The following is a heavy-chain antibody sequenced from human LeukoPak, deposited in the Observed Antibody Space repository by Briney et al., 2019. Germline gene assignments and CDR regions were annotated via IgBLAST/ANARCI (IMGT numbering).Heavy chain of an antibody. CDR1: GGSFSGYY. J-gene: IGHJ5*02. Sequence: SETLSLTCAVYGGSFSGYYWSWIRQPPGKGLEWIGEINHSGSTNYNPSLKSRVTISVDTSKNQFSLKLSSVTAADTAVYYCARDLYRRSGDIVVVPAATFDPWGQGTLVTVSS. V-gene: IGHV4-34*01. CDR2: INHSGST. D-gene: IGHD2-2*01. CDR3: ARDLYRRSGDIVVVPAATFDP.